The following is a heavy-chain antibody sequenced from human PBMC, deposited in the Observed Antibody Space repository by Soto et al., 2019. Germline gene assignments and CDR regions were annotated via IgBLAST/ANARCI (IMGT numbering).Heavy chain of an antibody. CDR3: ARDHLNYDILTGYLQLSGMDV. V-gene: IGHV1-8*01. CDR2: MNPNSGNT. CDR1: GYTFASYD. Sequence: GASVKVSCKASGYTFASYDINWVRQATGQGLEWMGWMNPNSGNTGYAQKFQGRVTMTRNTPISTAYMELSSLRSEDTAVYYCARDHLNYDILTGYLQLSGMDVWGQGTTVTVSS. J-gene: IGHJ6*02. D-gene: IGHD3-9*01.